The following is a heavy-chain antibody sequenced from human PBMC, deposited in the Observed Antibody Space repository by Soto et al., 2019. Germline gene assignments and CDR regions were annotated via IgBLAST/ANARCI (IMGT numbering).Heavy chain of an antibody. CDR2: IWYDGSNK. J-gene: IGHJ4*02. CDR1: GFTFSSYG. CDR3: ARDPGPFYYDSSGYPDY. Sequence: PGGSLRLSCAASGFTFSSYGMHWVRQAPGKGLEWVAVIWYDGSNKYYADSVKGRFTISRDNSKNTLYLQMNSLRAEDTTVYYCARDPGPFYYDSSGYPDYWGQGTLVTVSS. V-gene: IGHV3-33*01. D-gene: IGHD3-22*01.